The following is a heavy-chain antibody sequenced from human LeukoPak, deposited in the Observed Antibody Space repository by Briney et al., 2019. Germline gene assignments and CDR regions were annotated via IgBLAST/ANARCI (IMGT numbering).Heavy chain of an antibody. J-gene: IGHJ4*02. CDR1: GFTFSSYE. V-gene: IGHV3-48*03. D-gene: IGHD6-19*01. CDR3: ARDQGQWYFDY. Sequence: GGSLRLSCAASGFTFSSYEMNWVRQAPGKGLEWVSYISSSGSTIYYADSVKGRFTISRDNAKNSLYLQMNSLRAEDTAVYYCARDQGQWYFDYWGRGTLVTVSS. CDR2: ISSSGSTI.